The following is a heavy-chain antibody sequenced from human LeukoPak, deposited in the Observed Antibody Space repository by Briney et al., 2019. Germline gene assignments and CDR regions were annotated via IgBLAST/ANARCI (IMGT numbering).Heavy chain of an antibody. CDR3: ARAVDTAMVDDWYFDL. CDR2: ISAYNGNT. CDR1: GYTFTSYG. Sequence: ASVKVSCKASGYTFTSYGISWVRQAPGQGPEWMGWISAYNGNTNYAQKLQGRVTMTTDTSTSTAYMELRSLRSDDTAVYYCARAVDTAMVDDWYFDLWGRGTLVTVSS. V-gene: IGHV1-18*01. J-gene: IGHJ2*01. D-gene: IGHD5-18*01.